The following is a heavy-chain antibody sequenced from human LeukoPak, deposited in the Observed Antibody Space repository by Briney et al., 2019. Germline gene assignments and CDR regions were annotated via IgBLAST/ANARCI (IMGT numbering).Heavy chain of an antibody. V-gene: IGHV3-23*01. D-gene: IGHD6-13*01. Sequence: PGGSLRLSCAASGFTFSSYAMSWVRQATGKGLEWVSAISGSGGSTYYADSVKGRFTISRDNSKNTLYLQMNSLRAEDTAVYYCANPLGSSSWYGEGYSDYWGQGTLVTVSS. CDR1: GFTFSSYA. CDR2: ISGSGGST. J-gene: IGHJ4*02. CDR3: ANPLGSSSWYGEGYSDY.